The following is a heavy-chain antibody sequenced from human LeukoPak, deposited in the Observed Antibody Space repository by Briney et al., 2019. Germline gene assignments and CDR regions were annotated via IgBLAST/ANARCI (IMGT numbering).Heavy chain of an antibody. Sequence: PGGSLSLSCGVSGFPFSSYAVLWAPQARGKGLECVAVISYDGSNKYNADSVKGRFTIPRDNSKNTLYLQMNSLRAEDTAVYYCAKLSLGFDYWGQGTLVTVSS. J-gene: IGHJ4*02. V-gene: IGHV3-30*04. D-gene: IGHD3-16*01. CDR3: AKLSLGFDY. CDR1: GFPFSSYA. CDR2: ISYDGSNK.